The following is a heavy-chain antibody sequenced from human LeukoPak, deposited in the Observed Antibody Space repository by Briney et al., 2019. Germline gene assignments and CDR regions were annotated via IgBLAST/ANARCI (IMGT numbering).Heavy chain of an antibody. D-gene: IGHD4-17*01. CDR3: TTGRATVTTLHFYYSYYMDV. J-gene: IGHJ6*03. CDR1: GFTFSNAW. V-gene: IGHV3-15*01. CDR2: IKSKTDGGTT. Sequence: GGSLRLSCAASGFTFSNAWMSWVRQAPGKGLEWVGRIKSKTDGGTTDYAAPVKGRFTISRDDSKNTLYLQMNSLKTEDTAVYYCTTGRATVTTLHFYYSYYMDVWGKGTTVTVSS.